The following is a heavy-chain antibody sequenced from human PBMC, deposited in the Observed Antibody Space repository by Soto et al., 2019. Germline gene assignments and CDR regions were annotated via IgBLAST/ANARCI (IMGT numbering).Heavy chain of an antibody. J-gene: IGHJ5*02. CDR3: ARDFPHNWFDP. Sequence: SLRLSSLTAGFTFTYLETQWLRQATGEGLMWVARVDNGGGGTFYADSVRGRFTISRDNTNNNLYLQMNNLRVEDTAIYYCARDFPHNWFDPWGQGT. V-gene: IGHV3-74*01. CDR2: VDNGGGGT. CDR1: GFTFTYLE.